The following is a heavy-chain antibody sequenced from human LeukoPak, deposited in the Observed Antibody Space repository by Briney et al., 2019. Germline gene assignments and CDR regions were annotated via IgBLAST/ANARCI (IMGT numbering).Heavy chain of an antibody. Sequence: PSETLSLTCTVSGGSISSYYWGWIRQPPGKGLEWIGSIYYSGSTYYNPSLKSRVTISVDTSKNQFSLKLSSVTAADTAVYYCARTYRLQSQPGEFDYWGQGTLVTVSS. D-gene: IGHD4-11*01. V-gene: IGHV4-39*07. CDR2: IYYSGST. J-gene: IGHJ4*02. CDR3: ARTYRLQSQPGEFDY. CDR1: GGSISSYY.